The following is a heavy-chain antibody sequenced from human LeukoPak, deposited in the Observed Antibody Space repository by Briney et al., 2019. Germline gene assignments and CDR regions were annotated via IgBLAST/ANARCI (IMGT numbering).Heavy chain of an antibody. Sequence: PGGSLRLSCTASGFTFGDYAMSWFRQAPGKGLEWVGFIRSKAYGGTTEYAASVKGRFTMSKDDSKSIAYLQMTSLKTEDTAVYYCTRVKGWELNFDYWGQGTLVTVSS. CDR1: GFTFGDYA. CDR3: TRVKGWELNFDY. V-gene: IGHV3-49*03. D-gene: IGHD1-26*01. J-gene: IGHJ4*02. CDR2: IRSKAYGGTT.